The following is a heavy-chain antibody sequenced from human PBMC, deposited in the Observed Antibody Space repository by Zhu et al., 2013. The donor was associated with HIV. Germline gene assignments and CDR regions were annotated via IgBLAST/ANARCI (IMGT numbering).Heavy chain of an antibody. V-gene: IGHV1-2*02. CDR3: ARSGDYYDNSGYYALEFDY. CDR1: GYTINKYF. J-gene: IGHJ4*01. Sequence: QVQMVQSGAEVKKPGASVGVSCKISGYTINKYFLHWVRQAPGQRPEWMGWIPPDSDDTNLSTEVSRARITLTRDTSTGIAYMELRRLTSDDTAVYYCARSGDYYDNSGYYALEFDYWGRGTLVSVSS. D-gene: IGHD3-22*01. CDR2: IPPDSDDT.